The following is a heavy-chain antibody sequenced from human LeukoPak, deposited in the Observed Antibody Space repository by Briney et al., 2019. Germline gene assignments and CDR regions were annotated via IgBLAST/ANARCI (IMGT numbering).Heavy chain of an antibody. CDR1: GFTFSSYA. D-gene: IGHD5-18*01. CDR2: ISYDGSNK. J-gene: IGHJ3*02. CDR3: ASPTFYVDTALDSAFDI. Sequence: GGSLRLSCAASGFTFSSYAMHWVRQAPGKGLEWVAVISYDGSNKYYADSVKGRFTISRDNSKNTLYLQMNSLRAEDMAVYYCASPTFYVDTALDSAFDIWGQGTMVTVSS. V-gene: IGHV3-30-3*01.